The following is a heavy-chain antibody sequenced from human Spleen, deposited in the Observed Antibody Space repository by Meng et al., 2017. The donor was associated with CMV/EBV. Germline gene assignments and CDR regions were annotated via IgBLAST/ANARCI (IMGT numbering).Heavy chain of an antibody. Sequence: ASVKVFCKVSGYSLTDLPMHWVRQAPGKGLEWMGGFDPVDAATVYARRFKGGVTMTEDTSTDTPYMELSSLRSDDTAVYYCTTETADYGGDARWYFDSWGQGTLVTVSS. CDR1: GYSLTDLP. D-gene: IGHD4-23*01. CDR2: FDPVDAAT. V-gene: IGHV1-24*01. CDR3: TTETADYGGDARWYFDS. J-gene: IGHJ4*02.